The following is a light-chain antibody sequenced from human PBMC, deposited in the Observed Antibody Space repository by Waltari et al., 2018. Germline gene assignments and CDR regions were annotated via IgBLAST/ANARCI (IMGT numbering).Light chain of an antibody. Sequence: HSALAQPASMSESPGQSITISCTGTSSDVGGYNYVSWYHQHPGKAPRLMIYDVNNRRAGVYNRFSGSKSGNTASLTISGLQAEDEADYYCSSFTRTNSWVFGGGTKLTVL. CDR2: DVN. J-gene: IGLJ3*02. CDR1: SSDVGGYNY. V-gene: IGLV2-14*03. CDR3: SSFTRTNSWV.